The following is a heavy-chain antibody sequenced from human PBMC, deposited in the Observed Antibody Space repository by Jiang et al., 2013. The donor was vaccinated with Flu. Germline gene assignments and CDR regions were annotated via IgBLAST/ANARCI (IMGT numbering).Heavy chain of an antibody. Sequence: VQLLESGGGLVQPGGSLRLSCAASGFTFSSYAMSWVRQAPGKGLEWVSAISGSGGSTYYADSVKGRFTISRDNSKNTLYLQMNSLRAEDTAVYYCAKDRGAYGDYLYYFDYWGQGTLVTVSS. V-gene: IGHV3-23*01. CDR3: AKDRGAYGDYLYYFDY. CDR1: GFTFSSYA. CDR2: ISGSGGST. D-gene: IGHD4-17*01. J-gene: IGHJ4*02.